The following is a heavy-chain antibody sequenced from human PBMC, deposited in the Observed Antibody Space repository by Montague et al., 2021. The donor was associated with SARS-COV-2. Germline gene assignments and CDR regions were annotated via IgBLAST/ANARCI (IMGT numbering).Heavy chain of an antibody. CDR3: AKDSEGWFGHLVNCFDC. V-gene: IGHV3-23*01. CDR1: GFTLSSYA. D-gene: IGHD3-10*01. CDR2: ISETGGTT. Sequence: SLRLSCAASGFTLSSYAMSWARQAPGKGLEWVSAISETGGTTYYADSVKGRFTISRDSSKNTLYLQMNSLRAEDTAIYFCAKDSEGWFGHLVNCFDCWGQGTLVTVSS. J-gene: IGHJ4*02.